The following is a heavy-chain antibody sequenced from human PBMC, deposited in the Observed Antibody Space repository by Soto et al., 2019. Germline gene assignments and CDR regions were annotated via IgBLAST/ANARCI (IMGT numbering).Heavy chain of an antibody. Sequence: EVQLVESGGGLVQPGGSLRLSCAASGFTFSDYWMCWVRQAPGKGLECVANIKRDGSEKYYVDPVKGRFTISRDNAKNSLYLQMNSLRAEDTAVYYCATSMGRGGNDYWGQGTLVTVSS. V-gene: IGHV3-7*05. J-gene: IGHJ4*02. CDR3: ATSMGRGGNDY. D-gene: IGHD3-10*01. CDR2: IKRDGSEK. CDR1: GFTFSDYW.